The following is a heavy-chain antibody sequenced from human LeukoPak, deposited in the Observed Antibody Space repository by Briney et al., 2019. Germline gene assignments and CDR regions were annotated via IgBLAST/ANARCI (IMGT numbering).Heavy chain of an antibody. CDR1: GYSISSGYY. CDR3: AREAPLVGATGYFDY. Sequence: SETLSLTCTGSGYSISSGYYWGWIRQPPGKGMEWIRSIYHSGSTYYNPSPKSRVTISVDTSKNQFSLKLSSVTAADTGVYYCAREAPLVGATGYFDYWGQGTLVTVSS. D-gene: IGHD1-26*01. J-gene: IGHJ4*02. CDR2: IYHSGST. V-gene: IGHV4-38-2*02.